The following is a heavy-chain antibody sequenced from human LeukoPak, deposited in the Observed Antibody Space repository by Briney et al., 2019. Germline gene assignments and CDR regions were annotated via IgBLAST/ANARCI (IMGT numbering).Heavy chain of an antibody. J-gene: IGHJ4*02. D-gene: IGHD3-3*01. V-gene: IGHV1-69*05. CDR1: GGTLTRYP. CDR3: ARGLWSGHPGEYFDY. CDR2: IIPIFGTA. Sequence: GASVRVSSTAPGGTLTRYPTSWGRQALDKGLGWWGGIIPIFGTANYAQKFQGRVTITTDESTSTAYMELSSLRSEDTAVYYCARGLWSGHPGEYFDYWGQGTLVTVSS.